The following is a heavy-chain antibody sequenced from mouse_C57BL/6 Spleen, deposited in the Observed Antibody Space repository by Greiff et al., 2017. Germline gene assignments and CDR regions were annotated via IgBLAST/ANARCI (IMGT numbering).Heavy chain of an antibody. CDR3: ARYYSNNAAYLDY. J-gene: IGHJ2*01. CDR2: IHPNSGST. CDR1: GYTFTSYW. Sequence: QVQLQHPGAELVKPGASVKLSCTASGYTFTSYWMHWVKQRPGQGLEWIGMIHPNSGSTNYNEKFKSKATLTVDKTSSTAYMQLSSLTSDDSAVDYCARYYSNNAAYLDYWGQGTTLTVSS. D-gene: IGHD2-5*01. V-gene: IGHV1-64*01.